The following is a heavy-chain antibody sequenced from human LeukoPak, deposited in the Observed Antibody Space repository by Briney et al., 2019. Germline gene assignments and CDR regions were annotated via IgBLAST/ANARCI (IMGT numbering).Heavy chain of an antibody. J-gene: IGHJ4*02. CDR1: GGSIITYY. CDR3: ARHKYYYGSVPIYFDY. Sequence: SETLSLTCTVSGGSIITYYWSWIRQPPGKGLEWIGYIYYSGSTNYNPSLKSRVTISVDTSKNQFSLKLSSVTAADTAVYYCARHKYYYGSVPIYFDYWGQGTLVTVSS. D-gene: IGHD3-10*01. V-gene: IGHV4-59*08. CDR2: IYYSGST.